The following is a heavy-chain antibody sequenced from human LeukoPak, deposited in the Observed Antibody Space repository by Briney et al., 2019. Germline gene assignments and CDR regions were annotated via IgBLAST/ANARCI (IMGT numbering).Heavy chain of an antibody. J-gene: IGHJ4*02. V-gene: IGHV3-30*02. Sequence: PGGSLRLSCAASGFTFSTYGMHWVRQALDKGLEWVAFVRYDGRNTYSADSVKGRFTISRNNSMHTLYLQMNGLRPEDTAVYYCAKEPHSGRAWTPFYFDYWGQGSLVTVSS. CDR3: AKEPHSGRAWTPFYFDY. D-gene: IGHD6-13*01. CDR2: VRYDGRNT. CDR1: GFTFSTYG.